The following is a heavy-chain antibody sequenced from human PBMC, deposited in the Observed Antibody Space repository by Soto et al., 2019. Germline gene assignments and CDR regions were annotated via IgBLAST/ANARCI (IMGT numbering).Heavy chain of an antibody. V-gene: IGHV1-18*04. Sequence: ASVKVSCKASGYIFTRYGISWVRQAPGQGLEWMGWISAYNGNTNYAQKLQGRVTITTDTSTSTAYMELRSLRSDDTAVYYCARRTGGQLVRPLDLRVDYYYYGMDVWGQGTTVTVSS. CDR3: ARRTGGQLVRPLDLRVDYYYYGMDV. CDR1: GYIFTRYG. D-gene: IGHD6-6*01. CDR2: ISAYNGNT. J-gene: IGHJ6*02.